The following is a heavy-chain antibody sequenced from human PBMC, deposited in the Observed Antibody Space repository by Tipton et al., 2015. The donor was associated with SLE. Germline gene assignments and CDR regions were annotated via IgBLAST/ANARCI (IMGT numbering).Heavy chain of an antibody. CDR2: IKQDGSGK. CDR3: ARTTSDWVFDY. V-gene: IGHV3-7*01. D-gene: IGHD6-19*01. CDR1: GFSFSSCW. J-gene: IGHJ4*02. Sequence: SLRLSCAASGFSFSSCWMNWVRQAPGKGLEWVANIKQDGSGKYYVDSVKGRFTISRDNTKNSLYLQMNSLSAEDTAVYYCARTTSDWVFDYWGLGTLFTVSS.